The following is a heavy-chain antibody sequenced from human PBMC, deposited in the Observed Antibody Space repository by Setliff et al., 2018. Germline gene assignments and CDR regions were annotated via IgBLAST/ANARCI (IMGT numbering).Heavy chain of an antibody. Sequence: GGSLRLSCGASGFIFSNYGMHWVRQAPGKGLEWVTFVRLDGSKEYYADSVKGRFTISRDNSKNTLYLQMNSLRAEDTAVYYCAKDGGPYYYDSSGYWHYWGQGTLVTVSS. D-gene: IGHD3-22*01. CDR2: VRLDGSKE. CDR1: GFIFSNYG. J-gene: IGHJ4*02. V-gene: IGHV3-30*02. CDR3: AKDGGPYYYDSSGYWHY.